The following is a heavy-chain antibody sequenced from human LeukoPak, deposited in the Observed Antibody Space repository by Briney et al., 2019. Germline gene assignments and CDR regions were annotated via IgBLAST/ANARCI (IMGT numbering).Heavy chain of an antibody. J-gene: IGHJ2*01. CDR1: GFTFSGYE. V-gene: IGHV3-48*03. Sequence: QPGGSLRLSCAASGFTFSGYEMYWVRQAPGKGLEWISYIDSSGSTIHYADSVKGRFTISRDNAKNSLFLQMNSLRAEDTAIYYCARDAQRYQVLYWFFDLWGRGTLVTVSS. D-gene: IGHD2-2*01. CDR2: IDSSGSTI. CDR3: ARDAQRYQVLYWFFDL.